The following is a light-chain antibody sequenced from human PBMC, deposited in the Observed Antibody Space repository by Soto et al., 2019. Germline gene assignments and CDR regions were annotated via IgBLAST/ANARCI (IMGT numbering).Light chain of an antibody. CDR1: QSVSSN. CDR2: GAS. CDR3: QQYNNWPPLT. V-gene: IGKV3-15*01. J-gene: IGKJ4*01. Sequence: EIVMTQSPATLSVSPGERATLSCRASQSVSSNLAWYQQKPGQAPRLLIYGASTRATGIPARFSGSGSGTEFTLTISSLPSEDFAVYYCQQYNNWPPLTFGGGTKVEIE.